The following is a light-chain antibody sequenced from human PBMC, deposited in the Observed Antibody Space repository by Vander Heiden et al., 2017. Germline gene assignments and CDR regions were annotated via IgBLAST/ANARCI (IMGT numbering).Light chain of an antibody. Sequence: DIVMTQSPDSLAVSLVERATINCKSSQSVLYSSNNKNYLAWYQQKPGQPPKLLIYWASTRESGVPDRFSGGGTGTDFTLTISSLQAEDVALYYCQQYYSTPFTFGPGTKVDIK. CDR2: WAS. J-gene: IGKJ3*01. CDR3: QQYYSTPFT. CDR1: QSVLYSSNNKNY. V-gene: IGKV4-1*01.